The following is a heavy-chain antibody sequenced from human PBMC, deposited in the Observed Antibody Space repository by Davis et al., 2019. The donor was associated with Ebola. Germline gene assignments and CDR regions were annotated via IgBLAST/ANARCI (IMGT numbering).Heavy chain of an antibody. V-gene: IGHV3-21*01. CDR2: IRSSSDDI. J-gene: IGHJ4*02. D-gene: IGHD4-17*01. CDR3: SRGGAVKFDY. CDR1: GFTFSSYT. Sequence: GESLKISCAASGFTFSSYTMNWVRQAPGKGLEWVSSIRSSSDDIYYADSVKGRFTISRDNAKNSLYLQMNSLRDEDTALYYCSRGGAVKFDYWGQGTQVTVSS.